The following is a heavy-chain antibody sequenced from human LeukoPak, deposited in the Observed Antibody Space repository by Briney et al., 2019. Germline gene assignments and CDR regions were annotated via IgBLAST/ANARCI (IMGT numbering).Heavy chain of an antibody. CDR2: IYSSGST. CDR1: GGSISSYY. Sequence: SETLSLTCTASGGSISSYYWSWIRQPPGKGLEWIGVIYSSGSTNYTPSLKGRVTISVDTSKNPFSLKLTSLTAAETAVYYCARGVSYSGGCYSFDYRSQGTLVTVSS. J-gene: IGHJ4*02. CDR3: ARGVSYSGGCYSFDY. V-gene: IGHV4-4*08. D-gene: IGHD6-19*01.